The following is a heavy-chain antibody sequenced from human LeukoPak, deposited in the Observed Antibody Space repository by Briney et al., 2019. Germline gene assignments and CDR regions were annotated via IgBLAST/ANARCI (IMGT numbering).Heavy chain of an antibody. CDR2: ISNGGNT. CDR3: ARDPPHRFTMIEKDS. Sequence: GGSLRLSCAASGFTVRDNYMSWVRQAPGKGLECVSVISNGGNTYYADSVKGRFTISRDISKNTVYPQMNSLRAEDTAVYYCARDPPHRFTMIEKDSWGQGILVTVSS. CDR1: GFTVRDNY. J-gene: IGHJ4*02. D-gene: IGHD3-22*01. V-gene: IGHV3-53*01.